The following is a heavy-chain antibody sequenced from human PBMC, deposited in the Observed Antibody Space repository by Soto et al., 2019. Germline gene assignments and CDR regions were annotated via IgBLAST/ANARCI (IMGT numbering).Heavy chain of an antibody. J-gene: IGHJ4*02. CDR3: ARHIYHLAYSLDY. V-gene: IGHV1-18*04. D-gene: IGHD2-2*01. CDR2: ISGLDGKT. Sequence: ASVKVSCKASGYTFHNHGISWVRQAPGQGLEWLGWISGLDGKTKYAQRLQGRVTMTADTSTSTAYMELRSLRSDDTAVYYCARHIYHLAYSLDYWGQGTLATVSS. CDR1: GYTFHNHG.